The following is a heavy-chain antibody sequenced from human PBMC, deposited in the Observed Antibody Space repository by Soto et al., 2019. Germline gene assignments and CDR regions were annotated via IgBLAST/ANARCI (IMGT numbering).Heavy chain of an antibody. CDR3: AKGGYTYGLDP. D-gene: IGHD5-18*01. J-gene: IGHJ5*02. CDR2: ISESGDNT. CDR1: GFSFSSSA. Sequence: GGSLRLSCAASGFSFSSSAMSWVRQAPGKGLEWVSAISESGDNTFYADSVKGRFTISRENSNNALYLQMDTLRAEDTALYFCAKGGYTYGLDPWGQGXLVTVYS. V-gene: IGHV3-23*01.